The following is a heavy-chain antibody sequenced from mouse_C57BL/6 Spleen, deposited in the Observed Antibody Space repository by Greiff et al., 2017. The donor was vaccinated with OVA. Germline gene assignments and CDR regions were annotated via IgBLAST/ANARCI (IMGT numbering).Heavy chain of an antibody. CDR1: GYTFTSYW. CDR3: ARDPFYYGNYFDY. J-gene: IGHJ2*01. CDR2: INPSNGGT. Sequence: QVQLKQPGTELVKPGASVKLSCKASGYTFTSYWMHWVKQRPGQGLEWIGNINPSNGGTNYNEKFKSKATLTVDKSSSTAYMQLSSLTSEDSAVYYCARDPFYYGNYFDYWGQGTTLTVSS. V-gene: IGHV1-53*01. D-gene: IGHD2-1*01.